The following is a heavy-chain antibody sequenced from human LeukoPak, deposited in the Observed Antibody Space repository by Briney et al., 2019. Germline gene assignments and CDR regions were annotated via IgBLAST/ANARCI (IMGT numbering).Heavy chain of an antibody. CDR3: ARVGDVVVPWAFDI. V-gene: IGHV3-23*01. CDR2: ISGSGGST. D-gene: IGHD2-2*01. J-gene: IGHJ3*02. CDR1: GFTFSSCA. Sequence: GGSLRLSCAASGFTFSSCAMSWVRQAPGKGLEWVSAISGSGGSTYYTDSVKGRFTISRDNSKNSLYLQMNSLRAEDTAVYYCARVGDVVVPWAFDIWGQGTMVTVSS.